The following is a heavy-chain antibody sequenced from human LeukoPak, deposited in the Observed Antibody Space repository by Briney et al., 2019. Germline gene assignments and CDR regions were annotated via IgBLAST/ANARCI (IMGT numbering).Heavy chain of an antibody. Sequence: SQTLSLTCTVSGGSISSGGYYWSWIRQHPGKGLEWIGYIYYSGSTYYNPSLKSRVTISVDTPKNQFSLKLSSVTAADTAVYYCARDSRPTPSMDVWGQGTTVTVSS. J-gene: IGHJ6*02. CDR2: IYYSGST. CDR3: ARDSRPTPSMDV. V-gene: IGHV4-31*03. CDR1: GGSISSGGYY.